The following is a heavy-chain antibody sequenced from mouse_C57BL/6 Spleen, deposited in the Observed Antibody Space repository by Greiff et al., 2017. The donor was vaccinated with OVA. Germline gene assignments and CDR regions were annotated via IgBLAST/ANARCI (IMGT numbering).Heavy chain of an antibody. CDR1: GYTFTSYW. V-gene: IGHV1-55*01. J-gene: IGHJ4*01. CDR3: ARRRDDYDGGYAMDY. CDR2: IYPGSGST. D-gene: IGHD2-4*01. Sequence: QVQLKQPGAELVKPGASVKMSCKASGYTFTSYWITWVKQRPGQGLEWIGDIYPGSGSTNYNEKFKSKATLTVDTSSSTAYMQLSSLTSEDSAVYYCARRRDDYDGGYAMDYWGQGTSVTVSS.